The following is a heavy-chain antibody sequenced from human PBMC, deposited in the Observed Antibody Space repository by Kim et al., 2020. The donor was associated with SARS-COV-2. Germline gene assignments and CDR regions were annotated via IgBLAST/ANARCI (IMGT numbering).Heavy chain of an antibody. D-gene: IGHD2-2*01. CDR1: GGTFSSYA. CDR2: IIPIFGTA. J-gene: IGHJ6*02. Sequence: SVKVSCKASGGTFSSYAISWVRQAPGQGLEWMGGIIPIFGTANYAQKFQGRVTITADESTSTAYMELSSLRSEDTAVYYCARDPRGYCSSTSCPWGYYYGMDVWGQGTTVTVSS. CDR3: ARDPRGYCSSTSCPWGYYYGMDV. V-gene: IGHV1-69*13.